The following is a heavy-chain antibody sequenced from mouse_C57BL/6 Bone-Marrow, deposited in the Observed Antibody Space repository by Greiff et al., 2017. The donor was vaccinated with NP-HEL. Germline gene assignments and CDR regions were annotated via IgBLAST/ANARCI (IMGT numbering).Heavy chain of an antibody. Sequence: EVQRVESGGGLVQPGGSLRLSCATSGFTFSDFYMEWVRQPPGKRLEWIATSRNKANDYPTEYSASVKGRFIVSRAASQSILYLQMNALRADDTAIYYWARDYCSSSYWYLDVWGAGTTVTVSS. J-gene: IGHJ1*01. CDR1: GFTFSDFY. D-gene: IGHD1-1*01. CDR3: ARDYCSSSYWYLDV. V-gene: IGHV7-1*02. CDR2: SRNKANDYPT.